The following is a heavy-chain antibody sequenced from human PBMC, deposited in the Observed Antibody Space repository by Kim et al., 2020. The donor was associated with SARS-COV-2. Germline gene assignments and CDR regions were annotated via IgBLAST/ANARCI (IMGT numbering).Heavy chain of an antibody. CDR1: GGSISSYY. D-gene: IGHD6-19*01. Sequence: SETLSLTCTVSGGSISSYYWSWIRQPPGKGLEWIGYIYYSGSTNYNPSLKSRVTISVDTSKNQFSLKLSSVTAADTAVYYCARVYSSGWYDFDYWGQGTLGTLPS. V-gene: IGHV4-59*01. CDR2: IYYSGST. J-gene: IGHJ4*02. CDR3: ARVYSSGWYDFDY.